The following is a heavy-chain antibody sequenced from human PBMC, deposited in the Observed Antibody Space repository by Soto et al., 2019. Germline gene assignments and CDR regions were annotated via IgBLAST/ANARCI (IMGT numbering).Heavy chain of an antibody. D-gene: IGHD3-10*01. J-gene: IGHJ4*02. CDR2: IYSGGST. CDR1: GFTVSSSY. Sequence: VQVVETGGGLIQPGGSLRLSCAASGFTVSSSYMSWVRQAPGKGLEWVASIYSGGSTFYAGSVKGRFTISRDNSKNTLYGQMNLPRADDTAVYYCVKGCRDYKCCLEFWGQGTLATVSS. CDR3: VKGCRDYKCCLEF. V-gene: IGHV3-53*02.